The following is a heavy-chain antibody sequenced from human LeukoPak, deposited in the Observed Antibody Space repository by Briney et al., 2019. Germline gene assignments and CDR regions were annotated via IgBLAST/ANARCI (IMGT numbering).Heavy chain of an antibody. CDR1: GFTFSSYA. Sequence: GGSLRLSCAASGFTFSSYAMSWVRQAPGKGLEWVSAISGSGGSTYYADSVKGRFTISRDNSKNTLYLQMNSLRAEDTAVYYCAKLINFGWFRELLSDYWGQGTLVTVSS. D-gene: IGHD3-10*01. V-gene: IGHV3-23*01. CDR2: ISGSGGST. CDR3: AKLINFGWFRELLSDY. J-gene: IGHJ4*02.